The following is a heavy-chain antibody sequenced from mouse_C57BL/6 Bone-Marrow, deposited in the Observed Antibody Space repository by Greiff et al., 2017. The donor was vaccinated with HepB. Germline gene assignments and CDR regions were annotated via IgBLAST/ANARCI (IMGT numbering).Heavy chain of an antibody. Sequence: QVQLQQSGAELVKPGASVKVSCRASGYTFTSYWITWVKQRPGQGLEWIGDIYPGSGSTNYNEKFKSKATLTVDTSSSTAYMQLSSLTSEDSAVYYCARRRNYPFDYAMDYWCQGTSATVSS. CDR3: ARRRNYPFDYAMDY. CDR2: IYPGSGST. D-gene: IGHD2-1*01. J-gene: IGHJ4*01. V-gene: IGHV1-55*01. CDR1: GYTFTSYW.